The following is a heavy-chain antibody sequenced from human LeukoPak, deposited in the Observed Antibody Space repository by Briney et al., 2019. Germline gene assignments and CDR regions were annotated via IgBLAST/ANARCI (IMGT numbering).Heavy chain of an antibody. CDR1: GFTFSSYG. J-gene: IGHJ4*02. V-gene: IGHV3-33*01. CDR2: IWYDGSNK. Sequence: GWSLRLSCAASGFTFSSYGMHWVRQAPGKGLEWVAVIWYDGSNKYYADSVKGRFTISRDNSKNALYLQMNSLRAEDTAVYYCARALVVVPAAHFDYWGQGTLVTVSS. D-gene: IGHD2-2*01. CDR3: ARALVVVPAAHFDY.